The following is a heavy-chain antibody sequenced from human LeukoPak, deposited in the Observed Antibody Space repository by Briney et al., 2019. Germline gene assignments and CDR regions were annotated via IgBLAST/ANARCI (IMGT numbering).Heavy chain of an antibody. D-gene: IGHD3-10*01. CDR1: GFTFSSYA. CDR2: ISGSGGST. V-gene: IGHV3-23*01. J-gene: IGHJ3*02. CDR3: AKDPNVLLWFGNPFDI. Sequence: GGSLRLSCAASGFTFSSYAMSWVRQAPGKGLEWVSAISGSGGSTYYADSVKGRFTISRDNSKNTLYLQMNSLRAEDTAVYYCAKDPNVLLWFGNPFDIWGQGTMVTVSS.